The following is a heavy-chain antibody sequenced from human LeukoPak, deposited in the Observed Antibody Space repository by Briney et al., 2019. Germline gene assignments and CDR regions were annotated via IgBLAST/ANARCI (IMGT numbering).Heavy chain of an antibody. CDR2: IRYDGSNK. CDR1: GFTFSSNG. V-gene: IGHV3-30*02. D-gene: IGHD3-9*01. CDR3: AKDDLLTGYNLDH. Sequence: GGSLRLSCAASGFTFSSNGMHWVRQAPGKGLEWVAFIRYDGSNKYYADSVKGRFTISRDNSKNTLYLQMNSLRAEDTALYYCAKDDLLTGYNLDHWGQGTLVTVSS. J-gene: IGHJ4*02.